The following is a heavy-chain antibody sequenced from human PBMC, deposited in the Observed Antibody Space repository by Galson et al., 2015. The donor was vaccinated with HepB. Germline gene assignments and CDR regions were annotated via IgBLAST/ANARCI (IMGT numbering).Heavy chain of an antibody. Sequence: SLRLSCAASGFTVSSNYMSWVRQAPGKGLEWVSVIYSGGSTYYADSVKGRFTISRDNSKNTLYLQMNSLRAEDTAVYYCARKDITRSDAFDIWGQGTMVTVSS. CDR2: IYSGGST. CDR1: GFTVSSNY. V-gene: IGHV3-53*01. CDR3: ARKDITRSDAFDI. J-gene: IGHJ3*02. D-gene: IGHD2-15*01.